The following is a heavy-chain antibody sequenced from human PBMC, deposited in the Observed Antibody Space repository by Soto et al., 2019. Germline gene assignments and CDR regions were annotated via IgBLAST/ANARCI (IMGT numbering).Heavy chain of an antibody. D-gene: IGHD2-2*01. V-gene: IGHV3-21*01. J-gene: IGHJ4*02. CDR2: MSKSDYT. CDR3: AREDSIVIPAVSDF. Sequence: GGSLRLSCTVSGFAFSNYGINWVRQAPGKGLEWVSSMSKSDYTYYSDSVKGRFTISRDNAKNSVSLQMNTLRVEDTAVYYCAREDSIVIPAVSDFWGQGTLVTVSS. CDR1: GFAFSNYG.